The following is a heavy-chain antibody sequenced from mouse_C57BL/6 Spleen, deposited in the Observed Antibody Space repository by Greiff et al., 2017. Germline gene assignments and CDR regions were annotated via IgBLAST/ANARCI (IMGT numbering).Heavy chain of an antibody. CDR2: FDPETGGT. CDR1: LYTFPVYE. CDR3: TRYLDY. J-gene: IGHJ2*01. V-gene: IGHV1-15*01. Sequence: QVQLQRSGAALVRPVASVTLSCKASLYTFPVYEMHWVAQTPLLGLALIGAFDPETGGTACNQKFTGEAILTSDKSSGTAYMELRSLTAEDSAVYYCTRYLDYWGRGTTLTVSS.